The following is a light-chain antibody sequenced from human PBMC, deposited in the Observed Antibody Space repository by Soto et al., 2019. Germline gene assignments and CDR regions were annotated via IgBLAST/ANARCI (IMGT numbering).Light chain of an antibody. CDR2: DAS. V-gene: IGKV3-11*01. Sequence: ETVLTQSPATLSLSPGERATFSCRASQSVSSNLAWYQQKPGQAPRLLIYDASNRATGIPARFSGSGSGTDFTLTISSLEPEDFAVYYCQQRSNWPPITFGQGTRLEIK. CDR1: QSVSSN. J-gene: IGKJ5*01. CDR3: QQRSNWPPIT.